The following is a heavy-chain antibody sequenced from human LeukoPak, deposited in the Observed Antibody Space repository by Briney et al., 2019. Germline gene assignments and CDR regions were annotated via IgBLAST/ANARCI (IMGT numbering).Heavy chain of an antibody. Sequence: GASVKVSGKASGYTFTSYGISWVRQAPGQGLEWMGWISAYNGNTNYAQKLQGRVTMTTDTSTSTAYMELSSLRSEDTAVYYCASGPASARDYGGNSELADYWGQGTLVTVSS. CDR1: GYTFTSYG. CDR2: ISAYNGNT. D-gene: IGHD4-23*01. J-gene: IGHJ4*02. V-gene: IGHV1-18*01. CDR3: ASGPASARDYGGNSELADY.